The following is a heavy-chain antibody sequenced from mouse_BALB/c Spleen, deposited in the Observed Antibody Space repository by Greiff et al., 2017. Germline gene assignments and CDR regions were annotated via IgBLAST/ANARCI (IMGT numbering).Heavy chain of an antibody. CDR2: ISYSGST. CDR3: ARKVGAMDY. Sequence: EVKLVESGPGLVKPSQSLSLTCTVTGYSITSDYAWNWIRQFPGNKLEWMGYISYSGSTSYNPSLKSRISITRDTSKNQFFLQLNSVTTEDTATYYCARKVGAMDYWGQGTSVTVSS. V-gene: IGHV3-2*02. CDR1: GYSITSDYA. J-gene: IGHJ4*01.